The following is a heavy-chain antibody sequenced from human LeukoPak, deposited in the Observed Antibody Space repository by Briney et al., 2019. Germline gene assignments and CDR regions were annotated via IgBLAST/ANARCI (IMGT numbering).Heavy chain of an antibody. D-gene: IGHD1-26*01. CDR1: GYTFTGYY. J-gene: IGHJ4*02. V-gene: IGHV1-2*02. CDR2: INPNSGGT. CDR3: ARLGSSGSYLN. Sequence: ASVKVSCKASGYTFTGYYMHWVRQAPGQGLEWMGWINPNSGGTNYVQKFQGRVTMTRDTSISTAYMELSRLRSDDTAVYYCARLGSSGSYLNWGQETLVTVSS.